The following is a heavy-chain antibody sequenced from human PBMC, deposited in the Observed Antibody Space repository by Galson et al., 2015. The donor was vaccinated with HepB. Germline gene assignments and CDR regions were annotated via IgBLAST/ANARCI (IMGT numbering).Heavy chain of an antibody. CDR3: AKLACGDTSCFVNY. V-gene: IGHV3-23*01. J-gene: IGHJ4*02. Sequence: SLRLSCAASGFTFSSYATSWVRQAPGKGLEWVLNISDSGAGTNYADSVKGRFTISRDNSKKTLYLQMNSLRAEDTAVYYCAKLACGDTSCFVNYWGQGTLVTVSS. D-gene: IGHD2-21*01. CDR1: GFTFSSYA. CDR2: ISDSGAGT.